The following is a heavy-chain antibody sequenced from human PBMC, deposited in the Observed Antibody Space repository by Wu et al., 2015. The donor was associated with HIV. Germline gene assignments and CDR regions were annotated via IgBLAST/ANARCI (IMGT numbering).Heavy chain of an antibody. J-gene: IGHJ3*02. CDR3: ARTDYVWGSYLRWGAFDI. Sequence: QVQLVQSGAEVKKPGASVKVSCKASGYTFTSYGISWVRQAPGQGLEWMGWISAYNGNTNYAQKLQGRVTMTTDTSTSTAYMELRSLRSDDTAVYYCARTDYVWGSYLRWGAFDIWAKGQWSPSLQ. CDR1: GYTFTSYG. CDR2: ISAYNGNT. V-gene: IGHV1-18*01. D-gene: IGHD3-16*02.